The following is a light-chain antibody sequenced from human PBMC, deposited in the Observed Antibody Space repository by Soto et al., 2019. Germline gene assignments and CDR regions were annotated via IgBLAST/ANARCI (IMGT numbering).Light chain of an antibody. J-gene: IGKJ5*01. Sequence: DIQMTQSPSSLSASVGDRVTITCRASQSISRNLNWYQHKPGKAPKLLIYAASSLKNGVPSRFSGGGSGTECTLSISSLQPEDFGTYYCQQDYTTASITFGQGTRLDIK. CDR3: QQDYTTASIT. CDR1: QSISRN. CDR2: AAS. V-gene: IGKV1-39*01.